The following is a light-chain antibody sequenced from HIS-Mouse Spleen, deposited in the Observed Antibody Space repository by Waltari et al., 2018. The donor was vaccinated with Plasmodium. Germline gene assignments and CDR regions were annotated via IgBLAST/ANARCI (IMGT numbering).Light chain of an antibody. V-gene: IGKV3-15*01. CDR2: GAS. CDR3: QQYNNWSFT. CDR1: QSVSSN. J-gene: IGKJ3*01. Sequence: EIVMTHSPATLSVSPGEGATVSCRASQSVSSNLAWYQQKPGQAPRLLIYGASTRATGIPARFSGSGAGTEFTLTISSLQSEDFAVYYCQQYNNWSFTFGPGTKVDIK.